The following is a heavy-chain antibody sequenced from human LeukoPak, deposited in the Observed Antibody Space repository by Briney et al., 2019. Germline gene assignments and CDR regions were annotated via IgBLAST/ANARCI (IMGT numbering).Heavy chain of an antibody. V-gene: IGHV4-34*01. CDR2: INHSGST. CDR1: GGSFSGYY. Sequence: PSETLSLTCAVYGGSFSGYYWSWIRQPPGKGLEWIGEINHSGSTNYNPSLKSRVTISVDTSKNQFSLKLSSVTAAATAVYYCARWAYSSSWYGVRYFDYWGQGTLVTVSS. J-gene: IGHJ4*02. D-gene: IGHD6-13*01. CDR3: ARWAYSSSWYGVRYFDY.